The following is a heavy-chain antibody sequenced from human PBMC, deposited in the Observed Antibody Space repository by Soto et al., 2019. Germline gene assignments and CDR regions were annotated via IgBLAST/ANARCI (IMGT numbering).Heavy chain of an antibody. V-gene: IGHV4-59*08. D-gene: IGHD3-10*01. CDR3: ARHLRGSWFDP. J-gene: IGHJ5*02. CDR1: GGSISSYY. Sequence: SETLSLTCTVSGGSISSYYWNWIRQPPGKGLEWIGYIFYNGSSNYNPSLESLVTISLVPFKNQFSLRLSPVTAADTAVYYCARHLRGSWFDPWGQGTLVTVSS. CDR2: IFYNGSS.